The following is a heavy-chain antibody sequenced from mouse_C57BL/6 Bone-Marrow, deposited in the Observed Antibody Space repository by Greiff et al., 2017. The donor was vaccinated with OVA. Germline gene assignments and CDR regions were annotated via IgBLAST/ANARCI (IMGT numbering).Heavy chain of an antibody. CDR2: ISDGGSYT. D-gene: IGHD1-1*01. CDR3: ARVLYCRWYFDV. CDR1: GFTFSSYA. J-gene: IGHJ1*03. Sequence: DVKLQEPGGGLVKPGGSLKLSCAASGFTFSSYAMPWVRQTPEKRLEWVATISDGGSYTYYPDNVKGRYTITRDNAKNTRYLQMSHLKSEDTAMYYCARVLYCRWYFDVWGTGTAITVTA. V-gene: IGHV5-4*03.